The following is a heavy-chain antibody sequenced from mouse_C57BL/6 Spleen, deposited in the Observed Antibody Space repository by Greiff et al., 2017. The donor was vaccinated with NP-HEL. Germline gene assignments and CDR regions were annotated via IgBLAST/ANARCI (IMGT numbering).Heavy chain of an antibody. CDR1: GYTFTDYE. J-gene: IGHJ2*01. CDR2: IDPETGGT. CDR3: TRPYYGSSYGGY. D-gene: IGHD1-1*01. V-gene: IGHV1-15*01. Sequence: VQLQQSGAELVRPGASVTLSCKASGYTFTDYEMHWVKQTPVHGLEWIGAIDPETGGTAYNQKFKGKAILTADKSSSTAYMELRSLTSEDSAVYYCTRPYYGSSYGGYWGQGTTLTVSS.